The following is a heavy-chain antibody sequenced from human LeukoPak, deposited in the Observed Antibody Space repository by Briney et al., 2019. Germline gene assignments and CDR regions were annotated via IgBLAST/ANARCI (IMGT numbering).Heavy chain of an antibody. CDR1: GFPFSSYW. J-gene: IGHJ4*02. V-gene: IGHV3-7*03. CDR2: IKQDGSEK. D-gene: IGHD5-18*01. Sequence: GSLRLSCAASGFPFSSYWMSWVRQAPGKGLEWVANIKQDGSEKYYVDSVKGRFTISRDNAKNSLYLQMNSLRAEDTAVYYCARGYSYGDYWGQGTLVTVSS. CDR3: ARGYSYGDY.